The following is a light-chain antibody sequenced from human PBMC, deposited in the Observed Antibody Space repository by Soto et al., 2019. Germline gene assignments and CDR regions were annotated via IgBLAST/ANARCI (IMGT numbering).Light chain of an antibody. V-gene: IGLV2-11*01. CDR3: CSYAGSPYV. CDR2: DVS. Sequence: QSLLTQPRSVSGSPGQSVTISCTGASSDVGAYNYVSWYQQHPGKAPKPMIYDVSTRPSGVPDRFSGSKSGTTASLTISGLQAEDEADYYCCSYAGSPYVFGTGTKVTVL. CDR1: SSDVGAYNY. J-gene: IGLJ1*01.